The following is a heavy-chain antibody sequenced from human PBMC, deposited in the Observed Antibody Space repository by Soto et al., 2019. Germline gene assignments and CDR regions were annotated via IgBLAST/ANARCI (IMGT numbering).Heavy chain of an antibody. Sequence: QVQLVQSVAEVKKPGASVKVSCKASGYTFTSYAMHWVRQAPGQRLEWMGWINAGNGNTKYSQKFQGRVTITRDTSASTAYMELSSLRSEDTAVYYCARIGDYGDQYYFDYSGQGTLVTVSS. CDR3: ARIGDYGDQYYFDY. CDR1: GYTFTSYA. CDR2: INAGNGNT. D-gene: IGHD4-17*01. J-gene: IGHJ4*02. V-gene: IGHV1-3*01.